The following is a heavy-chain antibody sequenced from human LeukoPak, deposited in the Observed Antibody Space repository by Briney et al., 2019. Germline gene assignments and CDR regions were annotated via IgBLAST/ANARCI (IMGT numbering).Heavy chain of an antibody. J-gene: IGHJ4*02. Sequence: SETLSLTCAVSGYSISSGYYWGWIRQPPGKGREWIGSIYHSGSTYYNPSLKSRVTISVDTSKNQFSLKLSSVTAADTAVYYCARMAYSGSYYFDYWGQGTLVTVSS. CDR3: ARMAYSGSYYFDY. CDR1: GYSISSGYY. V-gene: IGHV4-38-2*01. D-gene: IGHD1-26*01. CDR2: IYHSGST.